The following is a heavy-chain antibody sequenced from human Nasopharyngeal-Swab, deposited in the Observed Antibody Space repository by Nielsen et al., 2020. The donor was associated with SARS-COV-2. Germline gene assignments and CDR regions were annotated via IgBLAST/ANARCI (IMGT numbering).Heavy chain of an antibody. CDR2: ISHDGDVK. CDR3: AKDLSSCWGGDY. Sequence: GESLKISCAASGFSITSYGMQWVRQAPGKGPEWVALISHDGDVKYYADSVKGRFTISRDISKNTVYLQMNSLSVEDTAVYYCAKDLSSCWGGDYWGQGTLVAVSS. J-gene: IGHJ4*02. CDR1: GFSITSYG. V-gene: IGHV3-30*18. D-gene: IGHD6-19*01.